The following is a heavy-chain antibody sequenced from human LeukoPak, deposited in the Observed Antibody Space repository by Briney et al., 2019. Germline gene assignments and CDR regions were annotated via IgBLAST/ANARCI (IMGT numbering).Heavy chain of an antibody. V-gene: IGHV4-59*01. CDR2: IYYSGST. CDR3: ARGTKWELPY. J-gene: IGHJ4*02. D-gene: IGHD1-26*01. CDR1: GGSISSYY. Sequence: PSETLSLTCTVSGGSISSYYWSWIRQPPGKGLEWIGYIYYSGSTNYNPSLKSRVTISVDTSKNQFSLKLSSVTAADTAVYYCARGTKWELPYWGQGTLVTVSS.